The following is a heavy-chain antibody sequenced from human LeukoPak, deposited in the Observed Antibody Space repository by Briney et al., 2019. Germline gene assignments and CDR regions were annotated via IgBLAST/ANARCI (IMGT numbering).Heavy chain of an antibody. D-gene: IGHD1-7*01. CDR1: GYTFTSYY. CDR3: ARVELELLGAFDI. Sequence: ASVKVSCKASGYTFTSYYMHWVRQAPGQGLEWMGIINPSGGSTSYAQKFQGRVTMTRDMSTSTVYMELSSLRSEDTAVYYCARVELELLGAFDIWGQGTMVTVSS. V-gene: IGHV1-46*01. CDR2: INPSGGST. J-gene: IGHJ3*02.